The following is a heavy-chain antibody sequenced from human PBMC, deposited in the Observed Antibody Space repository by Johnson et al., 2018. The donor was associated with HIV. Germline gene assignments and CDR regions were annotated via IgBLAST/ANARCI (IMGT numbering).Heavy chain of an antibody. Sequence: QMQLVESGGGVVQPGRSLRLSCAASGFTFRSYAMHWVRQAPGKGLEWVAVISYDGSNKYYADSVKGRFTISRDNSKNTLYLQMNSLRAEDTAVYYCAKAREYDSTGHDAFDIWGQGTMVTVSS. J-gene: IGHJ3*02. CDR1: GFTFRSYA. V-gene: IGHV3-30*04. CDR2: ISYDGSNK. D-gene: IGHD3-22*01. CDR3: AKAREYDSTGHDAFDI.